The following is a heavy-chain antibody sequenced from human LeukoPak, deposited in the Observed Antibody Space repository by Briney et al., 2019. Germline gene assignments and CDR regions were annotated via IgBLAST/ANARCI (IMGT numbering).Heavy chain of an antibody. D-gene: IGHD6-19*01. J-gene: IGHJ4*02. CDR1: GFTFSSYA. CDR2: ISGSGGST. CDR3: AKVYIAVAGTDLIDY. Sequence: EGSLRLSCAASGFTFSSYAMSWVRQAPGKGLEWVSAISGSGGSTYYADSVKGRFTISRDNSKNTLYLQMNSLRAEDTAVYYCAKVYIAVAGTDLIDYWGQGTLVTVSS. V-gene: IGHV3-23*01.